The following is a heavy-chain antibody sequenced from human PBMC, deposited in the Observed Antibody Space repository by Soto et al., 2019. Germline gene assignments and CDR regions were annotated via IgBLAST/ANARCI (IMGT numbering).Heavy chain of an antibody. D-gene: IGHD3-3*01. CDR3: ARDAAFWSGQNLNGFDS. V-gene: IGHV1-18*04. CDR1: GYTFRNYA. CDR2: INTYKGDT. Sequence: QVHLVQSGAEVKEPGASVKVSCMASGYTFRNYAITWVRQAPGQGLEWMGWINTYKGDTNYAHKLQGRVTMTTDTSTSSAYMELRSLRSDDTAIYYCARDAAFWSGQNLNGFDSWGQGTLVTVSS. J-gene: IGHJ5*01.